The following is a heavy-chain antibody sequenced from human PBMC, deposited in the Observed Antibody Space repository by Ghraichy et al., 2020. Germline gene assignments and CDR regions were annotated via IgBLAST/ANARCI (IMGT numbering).Heavy chain of an antibody. CDR3: ASDYYYGSGSYK. V-gene: IGHV3-53*01. Sequence: GGSLRLSCAASGFTVSSNYMSWVRQAPGKGLEWVSVIYSGGSTYYADSVKGRFTISRDNSKNTLYLQMNSLRAEDTAVYYCASDYYYGSGSYKWGQGTLVTVSS. D-gene: IGHD3-10*01. CDR1: GFTVSSNY. J-gene: IGHJ4*02. CDR2: IYSGGST.